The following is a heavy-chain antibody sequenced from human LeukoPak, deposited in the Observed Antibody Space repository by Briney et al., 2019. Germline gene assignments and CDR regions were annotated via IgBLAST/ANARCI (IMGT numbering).Heavy chain of an antibody. CDR3: VKDNPLDY. J-gene: IGHJ4*02. CDR2: IRHDGNKK. V-gene: IGHV3-30*02. Sequence: GGSLRLSCGASGFTFSDYGMLWVRQAPGKGLDWVAFIRHDGNKKLYADSVKGRFTISRDNSKNTLYLYVNSLRPGDSAVYYCVKDNPLDYWGQGTLVIVSS. CDR1: GFTFSDYG.